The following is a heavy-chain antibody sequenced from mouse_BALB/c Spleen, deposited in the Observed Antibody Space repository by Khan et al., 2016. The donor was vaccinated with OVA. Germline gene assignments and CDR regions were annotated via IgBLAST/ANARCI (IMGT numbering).Heavy chain of an antibody. V-gene: IGHV3-5*02. D-gene: IGHD1-1*02. J-gene: IGHJ2*01. CDR2: LYYSGTT. Sequence: EVQLQEAGPGLVKPSQTVSLTCTVTGISITTGNYRWSWIRHFPGNKLEWIGYLYYSGTTTYNPSLTSRTTITRDTSKHRFFLEMNSLTNEDNATYYCVRDRGGCDSYYFDYWGQGTALTVSS. CDR1: GISITTGNYR. CDR3: VRDRGGCDSYYFDY.